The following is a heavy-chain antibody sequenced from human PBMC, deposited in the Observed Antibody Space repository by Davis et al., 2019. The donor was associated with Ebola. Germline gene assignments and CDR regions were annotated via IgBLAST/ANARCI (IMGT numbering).Heavy chain of an antibody. CDR2: IYTSGST. CDR3: ARDLRGDYGDS. J-gene: IGHJ4*02. Sequence: PGGSLRLSCGVYGGSISSYYWSWIRQPAGKGLEWIGRIYTSGSTNYNPSLKSRVTMSVDTSKNQCSLKLSSVTAADTAVYYCARDLRGDYGDSWGQGTLVTVSS. D-gene: IGHD4-17*01. CDR1: GGSISSYY. V-gene: IGHV4-4*07.